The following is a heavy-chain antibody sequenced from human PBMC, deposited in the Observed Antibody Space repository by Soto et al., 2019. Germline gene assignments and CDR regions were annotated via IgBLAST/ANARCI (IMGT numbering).Heavy chain of an antibody. V-gene: IGHV3-30*18. CDR2: ISYDGTNK. Sequence: SGGSLRLSCAASGFTFRNFGMHWVRQAPGKGLEWVAVISYDGTNKYYADSVKGRFTISRDNSKNTLYLQINSLRAEDTAVYYCAKAVPPFVVVTASDYWGQGTLVTVSS. CDR1: GFTFRNFG. J-gene: IGHJ4*02. D-gene: IGHD2-21*02. CDR3: AKAVPPFVVVTASDY.